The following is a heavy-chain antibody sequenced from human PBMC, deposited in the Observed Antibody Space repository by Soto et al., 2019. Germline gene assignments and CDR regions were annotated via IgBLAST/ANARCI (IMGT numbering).Heavy chain of an antibody. CDR2: IYPGDSDT. CDR3: ARHRGSPGSYFGMDV. V-gene: IGHV5-51*01. J-gene: IGHJ6*02. D-gene: IGHD5-12*01. Sequence: PVESVTISCKDSGYSFTSYWINWVLQMPGKGLEWMGVIYPGDSDTRYSPSFQGQVTISADKSINTAYLQWRSLKASDTAVYYCARHRGSPGSYFGMDVWGQGTTVTVSS. CDR1: GYSFTSYW.